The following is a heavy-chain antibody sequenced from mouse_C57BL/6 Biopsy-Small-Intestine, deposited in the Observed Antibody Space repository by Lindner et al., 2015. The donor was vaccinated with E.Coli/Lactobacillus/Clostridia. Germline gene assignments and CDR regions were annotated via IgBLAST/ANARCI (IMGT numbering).Heavy chain of an antibody. CDR3: ATARHYHSGSKD. Sequence: SVKVSCKTSGYTFTSFGITWLRQAPGQGLEWLGWISPYNGITSYPPRLQGRVTMTTATSTNTAYMELRNLRFDDTAVYYCATARHYHSGSKDWGQGTLVTVAS. V-gene: IGHV1S61*01. J-gene: IGHJ4*01. CDR2: ISPYNGIT. CDR1: GYTFTSFG. D-gene: IGHD4-1*01.